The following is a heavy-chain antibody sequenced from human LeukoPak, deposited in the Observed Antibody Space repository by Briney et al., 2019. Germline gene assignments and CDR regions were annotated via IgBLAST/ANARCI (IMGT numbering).Heavy chain of an antibody. Sequence: SETPSLTCTVSGGSISSGVYYWSCLRQHPGKVLEWIGYIYYSGSTYYNPSLKSRVTISVDTSKNQFSLKLSSVTAADTAVYYCARDGGNGDMGIRYFDYWGQGTLVTVSS. CDR1: GGSISSGVYY. CDR2: IYYSGST. CDR3: ARDGGNGDMGIRYFDY. V-gene: IGHV4-31*03. J-gene: IGHJ4*02. D-gene: IGHD4-17*01.